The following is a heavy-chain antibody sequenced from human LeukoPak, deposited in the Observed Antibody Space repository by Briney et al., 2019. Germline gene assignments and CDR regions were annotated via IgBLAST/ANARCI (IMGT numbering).Heavy chain of an antibody. J-gene: IGHJ4*02. CDR2: IWSDGSKK. V-gene: IGHV3-33*01. D-gene: IGHD3-22*01. Sequence: GGSLRLSCVASGFTFSSFGMHWVRQAPGKGLEWVAVIWSDGSKKYYADSVKGRLTISRDNPKNTLYLQMNTLRAEDTAVYYCARGGYSYDSSMYYFGYWGQGTLVTVSS. CDR1: GFTFSSFG. CDR3: ARGGYSYDSSMYYFGY.